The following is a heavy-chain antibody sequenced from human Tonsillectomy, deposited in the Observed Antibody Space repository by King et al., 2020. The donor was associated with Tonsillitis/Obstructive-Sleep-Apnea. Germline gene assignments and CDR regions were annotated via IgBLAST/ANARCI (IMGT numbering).Heavy chain of an antibody. Sequence: VQLVEAGGGLVKPGGSLRLSCAASGFTFSDYYMSWIRQAPGKGLEWVSYISSSSSYTNYADSVKGRFTNSRYNAKNSLYLHMNSLRAEDTAVYYCASRITMVQGVVDAFDIWGQGTMVTVSS. CDR2: ISSSSSYT. D-gene: IGHD3-10*01. CDR3: ASRITMVQGVVDAFDI. CDR1: GFTFSDYY. J-gene: IGHJ3*02. V-gene: IGHV3-11*05.